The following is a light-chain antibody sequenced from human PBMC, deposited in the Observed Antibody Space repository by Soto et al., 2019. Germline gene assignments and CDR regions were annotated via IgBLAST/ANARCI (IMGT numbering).Light chain of an antibody. CDR2: GAS. CDR1: QSVGSN. Sequence: EIVMTQSPATLSVSPGERATLSCRASQSVGSNLAWYQQKPGQAPRLLIYGASTRATGIPARFSGSGSGTEFTLTLSSLQSEDFALYFCQHYNNWPPDRTFGQGTKVQIK. V-gene: IGKV3-15*01. J-gene: IGKJ1*01. CDR3: QHYNNWPPDRT.